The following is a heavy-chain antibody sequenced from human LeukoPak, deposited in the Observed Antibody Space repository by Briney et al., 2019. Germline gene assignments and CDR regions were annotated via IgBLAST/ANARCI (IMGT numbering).Heavy chain of an antibody. CDR3: AHARGGWYRFDY. V-gene: IGHV2-5*02. J-gene: IGHJ4*02. Sequence: SGPTLVKPTQTLTLTCTFSGFSLSTSGVGVGWIRQPPGKALEWLALTYWDDDKRYSPSLKSRLTITKDTSKNQVVLTMTNMDPVDTATYYCAHARGGWYRFDYWGQGTLVTVSS. CDR2: TYWDDDK. D-gene: IGHD6-19*01. CDR1: GFSLSTSGVG.